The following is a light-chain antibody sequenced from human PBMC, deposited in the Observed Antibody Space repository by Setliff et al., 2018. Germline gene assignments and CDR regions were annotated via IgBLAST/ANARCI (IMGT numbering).Light chain of an antibody. V-gene: IGLV2-14*01. CDR2: EVS. J-gene: IGLJ2*01. Sequence: ALTQPAAVSGSPGQSITISCTGTSSDVGGYDYVSWYQQHPGKAPKLMIYEVSKRPSGVSDRFSGSKSANTASLTISGLQTEDEADYYCLSYTSKTTHALFGGGTKVTV. CDR1: SSDVGGYDY. CDR3: LSYTSKTTHAL.